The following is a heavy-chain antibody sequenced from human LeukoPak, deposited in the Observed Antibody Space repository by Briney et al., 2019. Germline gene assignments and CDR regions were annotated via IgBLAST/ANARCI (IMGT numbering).Heavy chain of an antibody. D-gene: IGHD5-18*01. CDR1: GGSISSSSAY. Sequence: PSETLSLTCTVSGGSISSSSAYWGWIRQPPGKGLEWIVSIYYSKNTYYNPSIKSRVTISADTSKNQFSLTLGSVSATDTAVYYCVSPRGFSYGYFDYWGQGTLVTVSS. CDR3: VSPRGFSYGYFDY. CDR2: IYYSKNT. J-gene: IGHJ4*02. V-gene: IGHV4-39*01.